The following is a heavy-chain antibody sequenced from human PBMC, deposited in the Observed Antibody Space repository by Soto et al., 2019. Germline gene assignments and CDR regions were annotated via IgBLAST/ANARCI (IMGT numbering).Heavy chain of an antibody. D-gene: IGHD2-2*01. Sequence: QIQLEQSRPELRKPGASVKVSCKASGYIFSNFGISWVRQAPGQGLEWMGWISGYNDNTNYAQKFQDRLRMTTDISTGTAYMELTTLRSEDTAVYYCANDASSWFYYFYGMDVWGQGTTVTVSS. J-gene: IGHJ6*02. CDR1: GYIFSNFG. V-gene: IGHV1-18*01. CDR3: ANDASSWFYYFYGMDV. CDR2: ISGYNDNT.